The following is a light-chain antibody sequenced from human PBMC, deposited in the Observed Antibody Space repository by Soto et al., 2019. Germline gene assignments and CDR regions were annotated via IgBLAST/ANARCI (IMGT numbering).Light chain of an antibody. J-gene: IGKJ1*01. V-gene: IGKV1-5*03. CDR1: QTISSW. CDR2: KAS. CDR3: QHYNSYSEA. Sequence: DIQMTQPPSTLSGTVGDRVTITCRASQTISSWLAWYQQKPGKAPKRLIYKASTLKSGVPSRFSGSGSGTEFTLTISSLQPDDFATYYCQHYNSYSEAFGQGTKV.